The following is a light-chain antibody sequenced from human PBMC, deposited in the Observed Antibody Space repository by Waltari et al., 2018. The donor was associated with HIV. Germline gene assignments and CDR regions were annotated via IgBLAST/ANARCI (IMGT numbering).Light chain of an antibody. J-gene: IGLJ3*02. CDR3: QSYDRSLSVWV. CDR2: DNT. Sequence: GSSSNTGAGYDVHWYQQLPGTAPRLLIYDNTIRPSGVPDRFSGSKSGTSASLAIAGLQDEDEAVYYCQSYDRSLSVWVFGGGTKVTVL. CDR1: SSNTGAGYD. V-gene: IGLV1-40*01.